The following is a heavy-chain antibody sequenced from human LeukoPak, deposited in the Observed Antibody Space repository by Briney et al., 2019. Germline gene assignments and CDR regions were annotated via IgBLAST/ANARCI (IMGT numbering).Heavy chain of an antibody. CDR1: GXTFRSYW. J-gene: IGHJ4*02. Sequence: TGGSLRLSCAASGXTFRSYWMSWVRQAPGKGLEFVANIKQEGNEKYYVDSVKGRFTISRDNAKNSLYLQMNGLRAEDTAVYYCAANGGPFDFWGQGTLVTVSA. CDR2: IKQEGNEK. CDR3: AANGGPFDF. D-gene: IGHD4-23*01. V-gene: IGHV3-7*05.